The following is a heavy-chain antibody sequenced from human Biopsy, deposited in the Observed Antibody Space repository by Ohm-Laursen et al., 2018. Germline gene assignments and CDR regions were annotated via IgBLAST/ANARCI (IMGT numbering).Heavy chain of an antibody. J-gene: IGHJ5*02. CDR1: GFAFSYYG. CDR3: ARDDDTTGHYMILNH. CDR2: MWSDGINK. Sequence: SLRPSCSASGFAFSYYGLHWVRQAPGKGLQWVAVMWSDGINKNYADSVKGRFTVSRDNSNNVLYLQMSSLRDEDSAVYYCARDDDTTGHYMILNHWGQGTPVTVSS. D-gene: IGHD3-9*01. V-gene: IGHV3-33*01.